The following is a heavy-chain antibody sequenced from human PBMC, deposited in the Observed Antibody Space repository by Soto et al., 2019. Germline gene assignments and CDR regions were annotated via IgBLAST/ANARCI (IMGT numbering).Heavy chain of an antibody. J-gene: IGHJ4*02. Sequence: SVKLSCKASGGTFSSYAISWVRQAPGQGLEWMGGIIPIFGTANYAQKFQGRVTITADESTSTAYMELSSLRSEDTAVYYCAYGYSGYPLDYWGQGTLVTVSS. CDR2: IIPIFGTA. D-gene: IGHD5-12*01. CDR3: AYGYSGYPLDY. V-gene: IGHV1-69*13. CDR1: GGTFSSYA.